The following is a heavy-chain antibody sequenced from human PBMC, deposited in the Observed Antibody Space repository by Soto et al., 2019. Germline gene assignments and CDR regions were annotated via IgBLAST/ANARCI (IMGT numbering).Heavy chain of an antibody. V-gene: IGHV4-59*01. D-gene: IGHD4-17*01. J-gene: IGHJ4*02. CDR2: IYYSGST. CDR3: VRVGGYYGDYPNFDY. CDR1: GGSISPYY. Sequence: SETLSLACTVSGGSISPYYWSWIRQPPGKGLEWIGYIYYSGSTKYNPSLKSRVIISVDRTKNHFSLRLSSVTAADTAVYYCVRVGGYYGDYPNFDYWGQGTLVTVSS.